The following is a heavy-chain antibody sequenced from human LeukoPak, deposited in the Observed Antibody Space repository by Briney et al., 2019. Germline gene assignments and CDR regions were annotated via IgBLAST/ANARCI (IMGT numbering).Heavy chain of an antibody. CDR1: GGSISSRTSY. V-gene: IGHV4-39*07. CDR3: TCVGCTDGSCYTFDY. Sequence: SETLSLTCTVSGGSISSRTSYWGWIRQPPGKGLEWIGSIHYSGSTYYSPSLKSPVTISVDTSKNQFSLKLRSVTAADKAVDYCTCVGCTDGSCYTFDYWGPGTLVIVSS. J-gene: IGHJ4*02. CDR2: IHYSGST. D-gene: IGHD2-15*01.